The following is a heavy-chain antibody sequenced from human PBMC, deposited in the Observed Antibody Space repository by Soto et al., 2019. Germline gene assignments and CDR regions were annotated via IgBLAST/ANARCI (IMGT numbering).Heavy chain of an antibody. CDR3: ARDYGEPYQAFFDS. V-gene: IGHV4-61*08. CDR1: GGSVSVGDYY. D-gene: IGHD3-10*01. Sequence: QVQLQESGPELVKPSETLCLTCSVSGGSVSVGDYYWSWIRQPPGKGLEWIGNIFYNGNTNYNPSHKRRATVSSETAKDQFSLTLTSVTASDTAVYYCARDYGEPYQAFFDSWGQGILVTVAS. J-gene: IGHJ4*02. CDR2: IFYNGNT.